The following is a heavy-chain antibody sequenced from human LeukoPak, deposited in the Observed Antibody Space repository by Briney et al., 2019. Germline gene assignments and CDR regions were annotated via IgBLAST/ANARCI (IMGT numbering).Heavy chain of an antibody. D-gene: IGHD3-3*01. CDR2: IYTSGST. CDR1: GGSISSGSYY. J-gene: IGHJ6*02. Sequence: PSETLSLTCTVSGGSISSGSYYWSWIRQPAGRGLELIGRIYTSGSTNYNPSLKSRVTISVDTSKNQFSLKLSSVTAADTAVYYCARDLDFWSGYDVYYYGMDVWGQGTTVTVSS. V-gene: IGHV4-61*02. CDR3: ARDLDFWSGYDVYYYGMDV.